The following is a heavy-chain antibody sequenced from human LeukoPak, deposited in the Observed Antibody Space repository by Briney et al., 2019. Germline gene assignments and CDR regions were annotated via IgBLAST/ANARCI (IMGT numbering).Heavy chain of an antibody. V-gene: IGHV4-4*08. CDR2: MSPSGTT. Sequence: KXXDWITYMSPSGTTKYNPSLKSRVTTSVDTSRTQFSLRLSSVTAADTAVYYCARGQDDRSGTFDYWGQGILVTVSS. J-gene: IGHJ4*02. CDR3: ARGQDDRSGTFDY. D-gene: IGHD3-22*01.